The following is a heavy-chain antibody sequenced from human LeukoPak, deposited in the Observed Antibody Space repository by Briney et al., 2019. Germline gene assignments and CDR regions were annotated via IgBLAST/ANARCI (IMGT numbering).Heavy chain of an antibody. Sequence: ASVKVSCKASGYTFTGYYMHWVRQAPGQGLEWMGWINPNSGGTNYAQKFQGRVTMTRDTSISTAYMELSRPRSDDTAVYYCAREEVVAATLGCYVYWGQGTLVTVSS. CDR3: AREEVVAATLGCYVY. V-gene: IGHV1-2*02. D-gene: IGHD2-15*01. CDR2: INPNSGGT. CDR1: GYTFTGYY. J-gene: IGHJ4*02.